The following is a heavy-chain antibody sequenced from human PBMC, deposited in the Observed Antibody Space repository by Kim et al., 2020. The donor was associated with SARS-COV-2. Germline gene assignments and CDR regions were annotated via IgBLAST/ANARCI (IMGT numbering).Heavy chain of an antibody. Sequence: YSQKLQGRVTITRDTSARTAYMELSSLRSEDTAVYYCARDLEIAVAGLDYWGQGTLVTVSS. D-gene: IGHD6-19*01. J-gene: IGHJ4*02. V-gene: IGHV1-3*01. CDR3: ARDLEIAVAGLDY.